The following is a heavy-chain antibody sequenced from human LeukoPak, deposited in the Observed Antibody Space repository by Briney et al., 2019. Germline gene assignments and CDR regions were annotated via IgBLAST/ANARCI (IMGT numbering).Heavy chain of an antibody. J-gene: IGHJ4*02. V-gene: IGHV4-59*08. CDR2: IYYSGST. CDR3: ASWDYSSSSPDY. CDR1: GGSISSYY. D-gene: IGHD6-13*01. Sequence: SETLSLTCTVSGGSISSYYWSWIRQPPGKGLEWIGYIYYSGSTNYNPSLKSRVTISVDTSKNQFSLKLSSVTAADTAVYYCASWDYSSSSPDYWGQGTLVTVSS.